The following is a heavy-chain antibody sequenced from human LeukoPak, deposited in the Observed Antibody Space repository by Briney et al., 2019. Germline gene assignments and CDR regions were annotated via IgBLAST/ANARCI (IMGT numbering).Heavy chain of an antibody. CDR1: GFTLSSYG. V-gene: IGHV3-30*02. Sequence: GGSLRLSCAASGFTLSSYGMHWVRQAAGKGLEWVAFIRNNERNKYYADSVKGRFTISRDTSKNTLYLQMNSLRAEDTAVYYCAKDLPCPCLWGQGTLVTVSS. J-gene: IGHJ4*02. CDR3: AKDLPCPCL. CDR2: IRNNERNK.